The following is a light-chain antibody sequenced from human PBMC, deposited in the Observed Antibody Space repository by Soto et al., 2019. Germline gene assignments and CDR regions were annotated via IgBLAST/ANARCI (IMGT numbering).Light chain of an antibody. CDR2: GAS. V-gene: IGKV3-20*01. CDR3: QQYGSSPQT. CDR1: QSVSSSY. Sequence: EIVLTQSPGTLSLSPGERATLSCRASQSVSSSYLAWYQQNPGQAPRLLIYGASSRATGIPDRFGGSGSGTDFTLTISRLEPEDFAVYYCQQYGSSPQTFGQGTKVEIK. J-gene: IGKJ1*01.